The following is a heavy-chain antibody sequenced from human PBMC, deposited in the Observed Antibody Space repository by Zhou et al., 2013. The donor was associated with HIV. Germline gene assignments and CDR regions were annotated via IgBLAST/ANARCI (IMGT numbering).Heavy chain of an antibody. V-gene: IGHV1-69*04. CDR2: IIPILGIA. D-gene: IGHD3-22*01. Sequence: QVQLVQSGAEVKKPGSSVKVSCKASGGTFSSYAISWVRQAPGQGLEWMGRIIPILGIANYAQKFQGRVTITADKSTSTAYMELSSLRSEDTAVYYCARGIVAPRSGYNYYYYYYMDVWGKGTTVTVSS. CDR1: GGTFSSYA. CDR3: ARGIVAPRSGYNYYYYYYMDV. J-gene: IGHJ6*03.